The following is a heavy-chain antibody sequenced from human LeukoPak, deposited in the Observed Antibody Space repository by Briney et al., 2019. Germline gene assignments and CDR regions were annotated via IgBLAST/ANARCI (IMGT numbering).Heavy chain of an antibody. D-gene: IGHD5-18*01. Sequence: ASVKVSCKASGYTFTSYGISWVRQAPGQGLEWMGWISAYNGNTNYAQKLQGRVTMTTDTSTSTAYLELRSLRSDDTAVYYCARDLQLWFGVSHFDYWGQGTLVTVSS. CDR2: ISAYNGNT. V-gene: IGHV1-18*01. CDR3: ARDLQLWFGVSHFDY. CDR1: GYTFTSYG. J-gene: IGHJ4*02.